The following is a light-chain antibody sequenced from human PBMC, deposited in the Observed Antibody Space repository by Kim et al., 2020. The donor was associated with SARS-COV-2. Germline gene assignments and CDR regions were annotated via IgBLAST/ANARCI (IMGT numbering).Light chain of an antibody. CDR3: QQYGDSIT. V-gene: IGKV3-20*01. CDR2: GAS. Sequence: LYPGERATLSCRASQGVDSNYVAWYQDKPGQAHRLLSYGASTRATGSPDRFSGSACGTDVTLTISRLEPEDFAVYYCQQYGDSITFVQGTRLEIK. CDR1: QGVDSNY. J-gene: IGKJ5*01.